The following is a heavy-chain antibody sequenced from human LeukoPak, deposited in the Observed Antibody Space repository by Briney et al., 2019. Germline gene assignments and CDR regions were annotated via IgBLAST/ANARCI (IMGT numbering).Heavy chain of an antibody. Sequence: SETLSLTCKVSGYPIGLDYYWVWIRQAPGRGLQWIGGFHRGRIQYNSALKSRVTISIDSSKNQFSLKMWPVTAADTAFYFCARAPSSYESGNGYPNLGWLDPWGQGALVTVSS. CDR1: GYPIGLDYY. CDR2: FHRGRI. D-gene: IGHD5-24*01. V-gene: IGHV4-38-2*02. CDR3: ARAPSSYESGNGYPNLGWLDP. J-gene: IGHJ5*02.